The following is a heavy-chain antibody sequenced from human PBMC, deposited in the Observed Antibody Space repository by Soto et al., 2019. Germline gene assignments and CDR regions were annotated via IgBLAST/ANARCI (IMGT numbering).Heavy chain of an antibody. CDR3: ARDLPPVDY. J-gene: IGHJ4*02. CDR2: ISAYNGNT. V-gene: IGHV1-18*01. CDR1: GYTFTSYG. Sequence: QVQLVQSGAEVKKPGASVKVSCKASGYTFTSYGISWVRQSPGQGLEWMGWISAYNGNTYYAQLLQGRVTMTTTTSTRTAYMELRSLRSDHSAVYYCARDLPPVDYWGQGTLVTVSS.